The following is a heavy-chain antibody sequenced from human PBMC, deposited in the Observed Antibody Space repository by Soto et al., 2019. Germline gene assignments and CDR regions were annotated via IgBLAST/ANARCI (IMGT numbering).Heavy chain of an antibody. CDR2: ISGSGGST. D-gene: IGHD5-18*01. CDR3: AKAISVDTAMVFYYYYYMDV. J-gene: IGHJ6*03. Sequence: EVQLLESGGGLVQPGGSLRLSCAASGFTFSSYAMSWVRQAPGKGLEWVSAISGSGGSTYYADSVKGRFTISRDNSKNTLYLQMNSLRAEDTAVYYCAKAISVDTAMVFYYYYYMDVWGKGTTVTVSS. V-gene: IGHV3-23*01. CDR1: GFTFSSYA.